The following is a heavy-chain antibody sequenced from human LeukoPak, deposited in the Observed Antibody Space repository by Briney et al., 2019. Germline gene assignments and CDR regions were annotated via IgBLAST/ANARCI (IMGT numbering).Heavy chain of an antibody. J-gene: IGHJ3*02. CDR2: ISAYNGNT. CDR3: AHTYYYGSGSYSAFDI. D-gene: IGHD3-10*01. CDR1: GYTFTSYG. Sequence: ASVKVSCKASGYTFTSYGISWVRQAPGQGLEWMGWISAYNGNTNYAQKLQGRVTMTTDTSTSTVYMELRSLRSDDTAVYYCAHTYYYGSGSYSAFDIWGQGTMVTVSS. V-gene: IGHV1-18*01.